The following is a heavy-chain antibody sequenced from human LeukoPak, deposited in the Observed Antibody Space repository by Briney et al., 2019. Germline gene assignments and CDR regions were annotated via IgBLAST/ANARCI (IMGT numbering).Heavy chain of an antibody. CDR2: INSDGRNT. CDR3: VRAGRWLQSSFDY. V-gene: IGHV3-74*01. Sequence: GGALELSWAGSGFPFSGGWMHLVRPVPGKGLVLVSHINSDGRNTSYADSVKGRFTISRDNAKNTLYLQMNSLRVEDTAVYYCVRAGRWLQSSFDYWGQGTLVTVSS. J-gene: IGHJ4*02. D-gene: IGHD5-24*01. CDR1: GFPFSGGW.